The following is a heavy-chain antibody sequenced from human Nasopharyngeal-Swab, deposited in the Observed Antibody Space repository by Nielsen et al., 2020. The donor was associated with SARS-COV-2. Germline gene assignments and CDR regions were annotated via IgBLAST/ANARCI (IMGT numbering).Heavy chain of an antibody. J-gene: IGHJ3*02. CDR1: GYRLISHW. Sequence: ESPKIYRKGLGYRLISHWIGWVRQTPGKGLEGMGIIYPGDSDTRYSPSFHGQDTISADKSINTAYLRWSSLKASDTAMYYCARTAIEGGYYRGDAFDIWGQGTMVTVSS. D-gene: IGHD3-22*01. CDR3: ARTAIEGGYYRGDAFDI. CDR2: IYPGDSDT. V-gene: IGHV5-51*01.